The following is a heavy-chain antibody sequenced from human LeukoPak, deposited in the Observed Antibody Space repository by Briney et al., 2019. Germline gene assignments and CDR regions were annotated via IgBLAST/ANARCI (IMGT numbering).Heavy chain of an antibody. Sequence: ASVKVSCKASGGTFSSYAISWVRQAPGQGLEWMGGIIPIFGTANYAQKFQGRVTITTDESTSTAYMELSSLRSEDTAVYYCARGPNSDIVVVPAARARYYYYYYMDVWGKGTTVTVSS. V-gene: IGHV1-69*05. CDR2: IIPIFGTA. CDR1: GGTFSSYA. J-gene: IGHJ6*03. D-gene: IGHD2-2*01. CDR3: ARGPNSDIVVVPAARARYYYYYYMDV.